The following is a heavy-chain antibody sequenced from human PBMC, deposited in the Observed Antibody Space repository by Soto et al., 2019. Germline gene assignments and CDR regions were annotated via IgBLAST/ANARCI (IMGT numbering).Heavy chain of an antibody. V-gene: IGHV1-18*01. CDR1: GYRFSFYG. J-gene: IGHJ4*02. CDR2: INPSDGNR. Sequence: GTPVEVSCEGSGYRFSFYGFNWVRQAPGQGLEWMGWINPSDGNRNFAQKFEDRVTMTTATSTNTVFLELRSLKSDDTAIYYCARDRLRGYDSSGFYSWGQGTMVTVS. D-gene: IGHD3-22*01. CDR3: ARDRLRGYDSSGFYS.